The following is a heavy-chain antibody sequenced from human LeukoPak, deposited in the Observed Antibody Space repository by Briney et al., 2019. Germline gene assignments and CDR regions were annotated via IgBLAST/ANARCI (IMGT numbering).Heavy chain of an antibody. D-gene: IGHD4-17*01. J-gene: IGHJ4*02. CDR3: ARGYGPGDY. V-gene: IGHV3-48*03. CDR1: GFTFSSYE. Sequence: GGSLRLSCAASGFTFSSYEMNWVRQAPGKGLEWVSYISSSGSTIYYADSVKGRFTISRDNAKNTLYLQINSPRAEDTAVYYCARGYGPGDYWGQGTLVTVSS. CDR2: ISSSGSTI.